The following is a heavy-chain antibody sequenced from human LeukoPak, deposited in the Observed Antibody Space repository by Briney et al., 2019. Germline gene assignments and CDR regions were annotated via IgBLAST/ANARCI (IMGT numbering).Heavy chain of an antibody. Sequence: GGSLRLSCGASGFMFNTHDMHWVRQAPGKGLEWVAFIRYDGTYTYYADSVKGRFTISRDNAKNSLYLQMNSLRAEDTAVYYCARGASVVAGSDDAFDIWGQGTMVTVSS. CDR3: ARGASVVAGSDDAFDI. V-gene: IGHV3-30*02. CDR2: IRYDGTYT. CDR1: GFMFNTHD. J-gene: IGHJ3*02. D-gene: IGHD6-19*01.